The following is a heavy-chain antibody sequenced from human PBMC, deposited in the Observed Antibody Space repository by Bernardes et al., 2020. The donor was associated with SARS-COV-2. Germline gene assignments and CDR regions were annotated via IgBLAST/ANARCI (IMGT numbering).Heavy chain of an antibody. V-gene: IGHV3-33*05. D-gene: IGHD2-21*01. CDR3: ARGLSDFYDTSGPNP. Sequence: SLRLSCAASGFRFSYYGMNWVRQAPGKGLEWVAFIKYDGTSKYYADSVKGRFTISRDDSKNTIYLQMNSLRAEDTAVYYCARGLSDFYDTSGPNPWGQGTLVTVSS. CDR1: GFRFSYYG. J-gene: IGHJ5*02. CDR2: IKYDGTSK.